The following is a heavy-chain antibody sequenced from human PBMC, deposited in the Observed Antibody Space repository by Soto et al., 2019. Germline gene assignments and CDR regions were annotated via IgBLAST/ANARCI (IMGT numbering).Heavy chain of an antibody. CDR1: GFTFSSFS. CDR3: ARDYSWSFDY. J-gene: IGHJ4*02. CDR2: ISNDNI. Sequence: EVQLVESGGGLVQPGGSLRLSCAASGFTFSSFSMNWVRQPPGKGLEWVSYISNDNIYYADSVKGRFTISRDNAKXXXXXXXNSLRDEDTAVYYCARDYSWSFDYWGQGTLVTVSS. D-gene: IGHD2-8*02. V-gene: IGHV3-48*02.